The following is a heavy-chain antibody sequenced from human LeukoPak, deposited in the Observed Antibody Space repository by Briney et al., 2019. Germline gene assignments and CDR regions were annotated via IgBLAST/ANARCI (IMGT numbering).Heavy chain of an antibody. CDR3: ARQSGGNSFYYYYYMDV. V-gene: IGHV4-4*07. CDR1: GGSISSYY. CDR2: IYTSGSN. J-gene: IGHJ6*03. Sequence: SETLSLTCTVSGGSISSYYWGWIRQPAGKGLEWIGRIYTSGSNNYNPSLKSRVTMSVDTSKNQFSLKLSSVTAADTAVYYCARQSGGNSFYYYYYMDVWGKGTTVTVSS. D-gene: IGHD4-23*01.